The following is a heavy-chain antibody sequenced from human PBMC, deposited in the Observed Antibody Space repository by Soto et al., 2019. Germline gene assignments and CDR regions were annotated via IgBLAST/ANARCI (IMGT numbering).Heavy chain of an antibody. J-gene: IGHJ4*02. D-gene: IGHD3-3*01. CDR2: IYWDDDK. CDR3: AHRILRTVFGLVTTTAIYFDF. V-gene: IGHV2-5*02. CDR1: GFSLTTSGVG. Sequence: QITLNESGPTVVKPAETLTLTCTFSGFSLTTSGVGVGWIRQSPGKAPEWLARIYWDDDKRYSASLKSRLTITKVTSKNQVVLTMASVDPADTATYYCAHRILRTVFGLVTTTAIYFDFWGQGTPVVVSS.